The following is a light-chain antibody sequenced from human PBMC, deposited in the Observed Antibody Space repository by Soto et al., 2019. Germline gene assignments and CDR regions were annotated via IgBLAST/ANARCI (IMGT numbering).Light chain of an antibody. J-gene: IGKJ1*01. CDR2: GAS. V-gene: IGKV3-20*01. CDR3: QQYGSLPSWT. Sequence: EIVLTQSPGALSLSPGERATLSCRASQSVSSSYLAWYQQKPGQAPRLLIYGASSRATGIPDRFSGSGSGTAFTLTISRLEPEDFAVYYCQQYGSLPSWTFGQGTKVEIK. CDR1: QSVSSSY.